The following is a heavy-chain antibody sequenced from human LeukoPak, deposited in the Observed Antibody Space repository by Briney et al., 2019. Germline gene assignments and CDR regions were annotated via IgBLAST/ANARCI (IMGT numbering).Heavy chain of an antibody. CDR3: ARDRYCSGGSCWDY. J-gene: IGHJ4*02. Sequence: ASVKVSCKASGYTFTSYGISWVRQAPGQGLEWMGWISAYNGNTNYAQKLQGRVTMTTDTSTSTAYMGLRSLRSDDTAVYYCARDRYCSGGSCWDYWGQGTLVTVSS. CDR1: GYTFTSYG. CDR2: ISAYNGNT. V-gene: IGHV1-18*01. D-gene: IGHD2-15*01.